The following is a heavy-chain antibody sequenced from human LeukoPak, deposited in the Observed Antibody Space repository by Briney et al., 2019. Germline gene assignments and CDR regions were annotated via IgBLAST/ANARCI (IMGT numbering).Heavy chain of an antibody. J-gene: IGHJ4*02. CDR3: AREGGPYRPLDY. V-gene: IGHV4-4*02. CDR2: VNLQGST. Sequence: PSGTLSLTCGVSGGSITNTNYWTWVRQPPGKGLEWIGEVNLQGSTNYNPSLMGRVAISVDTSENHNSLQLTSVTAADTAVYYCAREGGPYRPLDYSGQGTLVTVSS. CDR1: GGSITNTNY.